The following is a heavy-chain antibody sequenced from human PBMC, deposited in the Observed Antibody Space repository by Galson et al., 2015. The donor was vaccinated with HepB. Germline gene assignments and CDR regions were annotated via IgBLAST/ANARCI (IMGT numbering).Heavy chain of an antibody. V-gene: IGHV4-39*02. J-gene: IGHJ6*02. Sequence: SETLSLTCTVSGGSISTSAYYWGWIRQPPGKGLEWLGSFYYSGKIYYNPSLKSRVTISMDTSKNHLSLRLTSVTAADTAVYYCATILGATETGYFYGMDVWGQGTTVIVSS. CDR1: GGSISTSAYY. D-gene: IGHD1-26*01. CDR3: ATILGATETGYFYGMDV. CDR2: FYYSGKI.